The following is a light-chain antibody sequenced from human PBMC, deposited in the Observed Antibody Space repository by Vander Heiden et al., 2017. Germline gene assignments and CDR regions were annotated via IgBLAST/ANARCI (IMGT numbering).Light chain of an antibody. CDR2: DAR. V-gene: IGLV2-14*01. CDR3: SSKRSDSTLV. Sequence: QSALTQPASLSGPPGQTIATSCTGTSSGVGAHNHVSWYQQHPGKAPKLIIYDARNRPSGVSNRFSGSKSGNTASLIISGLQAEDEADYYCSSKRSDSTLVFGGGTKLTVL. CDR1: SSGVGAHNH. J-gene: IGLJ2*01.